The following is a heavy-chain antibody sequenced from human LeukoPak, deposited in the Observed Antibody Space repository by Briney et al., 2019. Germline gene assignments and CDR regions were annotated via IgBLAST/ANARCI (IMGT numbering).Heavy chain of an antibody. J-gene: IGHJ3*02. CDR3: ASRLGATYISGDDAFDI. D-gene: IGHD1-26*01. V-gene: IGHV4-4*07. CDR1: GGSISSYY. Sequence: PSETLSLTCTVSGGSISSYYWSWIRQPAGKGLGWIGRIYTSGSTNYNPSLKSRVTMSVDTSKNQFSLKLSSVTAADTAVYYCASRLGATYISGDDAFDIWGQGTMVTVSS. CDR2: IYTSGST.